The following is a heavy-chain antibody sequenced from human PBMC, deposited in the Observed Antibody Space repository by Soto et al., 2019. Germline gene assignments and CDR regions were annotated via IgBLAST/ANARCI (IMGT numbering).Heavy chain of an antibody. CDR2: ISWNSGRI. CDR1: GFTFDDYA. D-gene: IGHD3-10*01. CDR3: EKDISEDGEDGCGMGV. J-gene: IGHJ6*02. Sequence: EVQLVESGGGLVQPGRSLRLSCAASGFTFDDYAMHWVRQAPGKGLEWVSGISWNSGRIDYADSVKGRVTISRENDKNSLSLKMNNLRDEHRALYYCEKDISEDGEDGCGMGVWGPGTKVTVAS. V-gene: IGHV3-9*01.